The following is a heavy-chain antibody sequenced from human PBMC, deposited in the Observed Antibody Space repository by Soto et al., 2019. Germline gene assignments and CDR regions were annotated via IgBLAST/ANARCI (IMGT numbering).Heavy chain of an antibody. Sequence: PGGSLRLSCAASGFTVSGDYVSWVRQAPGKGLECVSVIHFGGNTYYADSVKGRFTVSRDNSKNTLYLQMNSLRVEDTAIYFCTKVSPQWLVHDYWGQRTLVTVSS. CDR2: IHFGGNT. CDR1: GFTVSGDY. CDR3: TKVSPQWLVHDY. D-gene: IGHD6-19*01. V-gene: IGHV3-53*01. J-gene: IGHJ4*02.